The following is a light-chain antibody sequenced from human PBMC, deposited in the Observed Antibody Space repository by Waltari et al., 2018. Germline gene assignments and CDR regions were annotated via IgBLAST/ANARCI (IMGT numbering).Light chain of an antibody. CDR1: TTNGGSYA. Sequence: QSALTQEPSVSGAVGQKVTLSCSGDTTNGGSYAVLWYQQISHGAPKTVMFGNSLPSGIPDRFSGSKSGTTASLTISGLQPEDEADYYCSTWDYSLSVVVFGGGTKVSVL. J-gene: IGLJ2*01. CDR2: GNS. V-gene: IGLV1-36*01. CDR3: STWDYSLSVVV.